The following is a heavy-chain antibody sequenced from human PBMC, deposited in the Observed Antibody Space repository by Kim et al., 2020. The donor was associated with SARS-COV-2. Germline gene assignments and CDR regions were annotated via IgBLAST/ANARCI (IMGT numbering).Heavy chain of an antibody. D-gene: IGHD1-26*01. Sequence: GGSLRLSCAASGFTFSSYGMHWVRQAPGKGLEWVAVISYDGSNKYYADSVKGRFTISRDNSKNTLYLQMNSLRAEDTAVYYCATEVGATADFDYWGQGTL. J-gene: IGHJ4*02. CDR1: GFTFSSYG. V-gene: IGHV3-30*03. CDR3: ATEVGATADFDY. CDR2: ISYDGSNK.